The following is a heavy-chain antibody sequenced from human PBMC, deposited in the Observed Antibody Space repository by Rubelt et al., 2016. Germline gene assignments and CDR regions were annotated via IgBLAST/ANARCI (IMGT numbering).Heavy chain of an antibody. Sequence: EVQLVESGGGLVQHGGSLRLSCAASGFTFSSYWMHWVRQAPGKGLVLVSRITSDGSSTSYAASVKGRFTISRANAKITLYLQMNSLGAEDTAVYYCARSGPDVVVPAAIRVEGDAFDIWGQGTMVTVSS. CDR3: ARSGPDVVVPAAIRVEGDAFDI. CDR1: GFTFSSYW. V-gene: IGHV3-74*01. J-gene: IGHJ3*02. CDR2: ITSDGSST. D-gene: IGHD2-2*02.